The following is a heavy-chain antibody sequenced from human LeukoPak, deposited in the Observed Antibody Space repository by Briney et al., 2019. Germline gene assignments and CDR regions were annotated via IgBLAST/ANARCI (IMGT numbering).Heavy chain of an antibody. D-gene: IGHD3-9*01. Sequence: GGSLRLSCAASGFTFYAMSWVRQAPGQGLEWVSAFSGSGGSTYYAYSVKGRFTISRDISKNTLYLQMNSLRVEDTAIYYCAKGRGILTGYGTMYYFDYWGQGTLVTVSS. CDR3: AKGRGILTGYGTMYYFDY. J-gene: IGHJ4*02. V-gene: IGHV3-23*01. CDR2: FSGSGGST. CDR1: GFTFYA.